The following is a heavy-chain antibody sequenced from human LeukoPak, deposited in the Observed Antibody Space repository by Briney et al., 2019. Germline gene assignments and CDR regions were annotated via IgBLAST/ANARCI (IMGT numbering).Heavy chain of an antibody. J-gene: IGHJ4*02. CDR2: ISNSGGST. Sequence: GGSLRLSCAASGLTFSSYAMSWVRQAPGKGLEWVSAISNSGGSTYYADSVKGRFTISRDNSKNTLYLQMNSLRAEDTAVYYCAKDRGSLFDYWGQGTLVTVSS. D-gene: IGHD1-26*01. CDR1: GLTFSSYA. CDR3: AKDRGSLFDY. V-gene: IGHV3-23*01.